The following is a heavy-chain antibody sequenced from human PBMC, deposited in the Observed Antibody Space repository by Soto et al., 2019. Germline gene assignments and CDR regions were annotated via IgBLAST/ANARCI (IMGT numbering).Heavy chain of an antibody. CDR3: ARRDYSFSFDY. V-gene: IGHV4-34*01. CDR1: GGSFSGYY. D-gene: IGHD4-4*01. CDR2: INHSGST. Sequence: SETLSLTCAVYGGSFSGYYWSWIRQPPGKGLEWIGEINHSGSTNYNPSLKSRVTISVDTSKNQFSLKLSSVTAADTAVYYCARRDYSFSFDYWGQGTLVTVPS. J-gene: IGHJ4*02.